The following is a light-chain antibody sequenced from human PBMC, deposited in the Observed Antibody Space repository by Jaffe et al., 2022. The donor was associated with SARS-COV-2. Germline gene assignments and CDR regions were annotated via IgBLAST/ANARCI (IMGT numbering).Light chain of an antibody. CDR1: QSLVYSDGNTY. Sequence: DVVMTQSPLSLPVTLGQPASISCRSSQSLVYSDGNTYLNWFQQRPGQSPRRLIYKVSNRDSGVPDRFSGSGSGTDFTLKISRVEAEDVGVYYCMQGTHSEITFGGGTKVEIK. CDR3: MQGTHSEIT. V-gene: IGKV2-30*01. CDR2: KVS. J-gene: IGKJ4*01.